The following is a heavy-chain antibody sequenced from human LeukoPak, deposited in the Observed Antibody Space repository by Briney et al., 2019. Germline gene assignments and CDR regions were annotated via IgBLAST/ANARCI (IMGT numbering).Heavy chain of an antibody. Sequence: TSETLSLTCSVSGGSISSYYRSWIRQPPGKGLEWIGYIYYSGSTKYNPSLKSRVTISVDTSKNQFSLKLSSVTAADTAVYYCARSRDILTGYHFDYWGQGTLVTVSS. CDR1: GGSISSYY. J-gene: IGHJ4*02. D-gene: IGHD3-9*01. CDR2: IYYSGST. V-gene: IGHV4-59*01. CDR3: ARSRDILTGYHFDY.